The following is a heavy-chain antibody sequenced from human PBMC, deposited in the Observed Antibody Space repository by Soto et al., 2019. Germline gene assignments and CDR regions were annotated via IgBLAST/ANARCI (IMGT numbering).Heavy chain of an antibody. CDR3: AKGQRWELPLDF. D-gene: IGHD2-15*01. V-gene: IGHV3-23*01. CDR2: ISGSNSNT. Sequence: HPGGSLRLSCAASGFTFSTYAMSWVRQAPGKGLEWVSAISGSNSNTYYADSVKGRFTISRDNSKDTLYLQMNSLRAEDTAVYYCAKGQRWELPLDFWGQGTLVTVSS. CDR1: GFTFSTYA. J-gene: IGHJ4*02.